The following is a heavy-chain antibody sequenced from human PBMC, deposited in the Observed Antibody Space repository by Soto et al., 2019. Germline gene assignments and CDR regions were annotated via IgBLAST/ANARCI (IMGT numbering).Heavy chain of an antibody. CDR1: GGTFSSYA. Sequence: QVQLVQSGAEVKKPGSSVKVFCKASGGTFSSYAISWVRQAPGQGLEWMGGIVPIFGSTNYAQRFQGRVTITADGSTSTAYMELSSLTSEDTAVYYCARDRIAVAGFYYYYGMDVWGQGTTVTVSS. D-gene: IGHD6-13*01. CDR3: ARDRIAVAGFYYYYGMDV. CDR2: IVPIFGST. J-gene: IGHJ6*02. V-gene: IGHV1-69*01.